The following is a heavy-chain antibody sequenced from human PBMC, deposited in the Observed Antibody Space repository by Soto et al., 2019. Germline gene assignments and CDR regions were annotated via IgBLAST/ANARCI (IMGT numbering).Heavy chain of an antibody. J-gene: IGHJ5*02. CDR2: ITPIFGTA. D-gene: IGHD3-3*01. CDR1: GGTLRSYA. CDR3: AGDHRKSVPIFGGGDRWSDP. V-gene: IGHV1-69*06. Sequence: QVHLVQSGAEVKKPGSSVKVSCKASGGTLRSYAISWVRQAPGQGLEWMGGITPIFGTANYAQKFQGRLTITADKSTNTAYMELSSLRPEDTAVYYCAGDHRKSVPIFGGGDRWSDPWGQGTLVTVSS.